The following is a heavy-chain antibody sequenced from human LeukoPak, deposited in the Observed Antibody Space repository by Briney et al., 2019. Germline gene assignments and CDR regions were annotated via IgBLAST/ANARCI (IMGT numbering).Heavy chain of an antibody. Sequence: GGSLRLSCAASGFTFSSYGMSWVRQAPGKGLEWVSAISGSGGSTYYADSVKGRFTISRDNSKNTLYLQMNSLRAEDTAVYYCAKFLELLYDAFDIWGQGTMVTVSS. CDR2: ISGSGGST. V-gene: IGHV3-23*01. CDR3: AKFLELLYDAFDI. D-gene: IGHD1-7*01. J-gene: IGHJ3*02. CDR1: GFTFSSYG.